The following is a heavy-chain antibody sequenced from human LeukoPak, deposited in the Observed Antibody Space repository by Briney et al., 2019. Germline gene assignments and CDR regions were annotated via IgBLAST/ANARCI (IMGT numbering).Heavy chain of an antibody. Sequence: GGSLRLSCAASGFTFSNYWMTWVRQAPGKGLEWVANIKQDGSEKYYVDSVKGRFTISRDNAKNSLYLQMNSLRAEDTAVYYCARHGSTWYPGGFSDYWGQGTLVTVSS. CDR3: ARHGSTWYPGGFSDY. CDR1: GFTFSNYW. J-gene: IGHJ4*02. D-gene: IGHD6-13*01. V-gene: IGHV3-7*01. CDR2: IKQDGSEK.